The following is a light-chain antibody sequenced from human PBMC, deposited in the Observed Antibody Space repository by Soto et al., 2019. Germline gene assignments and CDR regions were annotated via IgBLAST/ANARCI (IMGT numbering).Light chain of an antibody. CDR2: GAS. CDR3: QQYTKWPPYT. Sequence: EIVMTQSPATLSVSPGDRATLSSRASQSVSSNLAWYQQKPGQAPRLLIYGASSRATGIPARFSGSGSGTAFTLTISSLQSEDFAVYYCQQYTKWPPYTFGQGTKLEIK. CDR1: QSVSSN. J-gene: IGKJ2*01. V-gene: IGKV3-15*01.